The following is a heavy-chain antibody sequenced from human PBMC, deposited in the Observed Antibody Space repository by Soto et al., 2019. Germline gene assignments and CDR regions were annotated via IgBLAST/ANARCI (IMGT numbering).Heavy chain of an antibody. CDR1: GGSFSGYY. D-gene: IGHD2-15*01. J-gene: IGHJ3*02. Sequence: PSETLSLTCAVYGGSFSGYYWSWIRQPPGKGLEWIGEINHSGSTNYNPSLKGRVTISVDTSKNQFSLKLSSVTAADTAVYYCARGLSSQGYCSGGSCHFDIWGQGTMVTVSS. CDR3: ARGLSSQGYCSGGSCHFDI. CDR2: INHSGST. V-gene: IGHV4-34*01.